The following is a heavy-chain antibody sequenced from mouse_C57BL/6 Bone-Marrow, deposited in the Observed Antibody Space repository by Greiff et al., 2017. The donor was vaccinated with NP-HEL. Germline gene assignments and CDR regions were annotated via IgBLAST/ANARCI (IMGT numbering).Heavy chain of an antibody. CDR1: GYSITSGYY. Sequence: ESGPGLVKPSQSLSLTCSVTGYSITSGYYWNWIRQFPGNKLEWMGYISYDGSNNYNPSLKNRISITRDTSKNQFFLKLNSVTTEDTATYYCARDRGSRYGLWWFDVWGTGTTVTVSS. CDR3: ARDRGSRYGLWWFDV. V-gene: IGHV3-6*01. J-gene: IGHJ1*03. CDR2: ISYDGSN. D-gene: IGHD1-1*01.